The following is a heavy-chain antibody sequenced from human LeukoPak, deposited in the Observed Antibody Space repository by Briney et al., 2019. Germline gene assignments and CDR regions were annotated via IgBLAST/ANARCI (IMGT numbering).Heavy chain of an antibody. CDR3: ARSRCGRTSCYVSGYYFDY. CDR1: GYTFTSYG. Sequence: ASVKVSCKASGYTFTSYGISWVRQAPGQGLEWMGWISAYNGNTNYAQKLQGRVTMTTDTSTSTAYMELRSLRSDDTAVYYCARSRCGRTSCYVSGYYFDYWGQGTLVTVSS. V-gene: IGHV1-18*01. D-gene: IGHD2-2*01. CDR2: ISAYNGNT. J-gene: IGHJ4*02.